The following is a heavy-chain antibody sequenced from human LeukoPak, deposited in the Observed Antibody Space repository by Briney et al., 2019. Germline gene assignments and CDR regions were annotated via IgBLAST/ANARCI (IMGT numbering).Heavy chain of an antibody. J-gene: IGHJ4*02. Sequence: GGSLRLSCAASGFTFSSYDLSWVRQAPGKGLECVSAIRRGIGSTYYADSVKGRFTISRDNSKNTLYLQMNSLRAEDTAVYYCAKGMITMIVVVITPPELWGQGTLVTVSS. CDR3: AKGMITMIVVVITPPEL. CDR1: GFTFSSYD. D-gene: IGHD3-22*01. CDR2: IRRGIGST. V-gene: IGHV3-23*01.